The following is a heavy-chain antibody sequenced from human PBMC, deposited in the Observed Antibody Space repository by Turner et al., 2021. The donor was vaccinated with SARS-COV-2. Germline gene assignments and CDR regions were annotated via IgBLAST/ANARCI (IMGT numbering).Heavy chain of an antibody. CDR2: LSGTGSST. V-gene: IGHV3-23*01. Sequence: EVQLLEAGGDLIQPGGSLTLACDASGFSFSSYAMNWVRQAPGKGLECISALSGTGSSTFYADSVRGRFTISRDNYKTTLYLQMNSLRVDDTAIYYCAKGGTGNYGVSDYWGQGTLVTVSA. CDR1: GFSFSSYA. CDR3: AKGGTGNYGVSDY. J-gene: IGHJ4*02. D-gene: IGHD2-8*02.